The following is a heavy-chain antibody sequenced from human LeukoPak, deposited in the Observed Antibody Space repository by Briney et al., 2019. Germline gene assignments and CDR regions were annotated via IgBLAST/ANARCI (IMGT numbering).Heavy chain of an antibody. J-gene: IGHJ4*02. D-gene: IGHD6-19*01. CDR2: IRNKANGHST. V-gene: IGHV3-72*01. CDR1: GFPFSDHY. CDR3: TASITVAGVFDY. Sequence: PGGSLRLSCAAAGFPFSDHYMEWLPQAPGKGLEWVCRIRNKANGHSTEYAASVKGRFTVSGDDSRKSWYLQMNSLRAEDTAMYYCTASITVAGVFDYWGQGILVTVSS.